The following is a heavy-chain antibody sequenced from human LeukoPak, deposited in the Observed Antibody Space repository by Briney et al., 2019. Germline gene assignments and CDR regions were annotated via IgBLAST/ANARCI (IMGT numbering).Heavy chain of an antibody. CDR3: ARVNINNWHSCDY. D-gene: IGHD1-1*01. J-gene: IGHJ4*02. CDR2: IYHSGSP. Sequence: SGTLSLTCAVSGGSISSNNWWGWVRQPPGKGLEWIGEIYHSGSPNYNPSPKSRVTISVDKSRNHFSLNLSSVTAADTAVYYCARVNINNWHSCDYWGQGTLVTVSS. CDR1: GGSISSNNW. V-gene: IGHV4-4*02.